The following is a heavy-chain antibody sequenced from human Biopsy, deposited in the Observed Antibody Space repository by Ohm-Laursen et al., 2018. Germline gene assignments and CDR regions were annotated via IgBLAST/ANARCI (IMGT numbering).Heavy chain of an antibody. CDR3: ARDRGYYSDRTVPGYFDL. CDR2: VYYTGST. CDR1: GDSISSYY. J-gene: IGHJ2*01. Sequence: PSETLSLTCTVSGDSISSYYWSWIRQPPGKGLQWIGNVYYTGSTDYNPSLQSRVTISVDTSKNHFSLRLRSVTPADTAIYHCARDRGYYSDRTVPGYFDLWGRGTLVTVSS. D-gene: IGHD3-22*01. V-gene: IGHV4-59*01.